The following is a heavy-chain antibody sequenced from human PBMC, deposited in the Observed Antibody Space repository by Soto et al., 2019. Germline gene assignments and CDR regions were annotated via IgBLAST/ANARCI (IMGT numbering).Heavy chain of an antibody. Sequence: SETLSLTCTVSGGSISSSSYYWGWIRQPPGKGLEWIGSIYYSGSTYYNPSLKSRVTISVDTSKNQFSLKLSSVTAADTAVYYCASLTYYYDSSGYYNWYCGLWGRRPLVTV. CDR1: GGSISSSSYY. CDR3: ASLTYYYDSSGYYNWYCGL. D-gene: IGHD3-22*01. CDR2: IYYSGST. V-gene: IGHV4-39*01. J-gene: IGHJ2*01.